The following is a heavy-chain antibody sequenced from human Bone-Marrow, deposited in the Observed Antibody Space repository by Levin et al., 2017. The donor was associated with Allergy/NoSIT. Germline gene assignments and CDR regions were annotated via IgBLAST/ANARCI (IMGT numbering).Heavy chain of an antibody. J-gene: IGHJ5*02. CDR3: AKLAVILVIPSAFDP. V-gene: IGHV3-23*01. Sequence: QAGGSLRLSCAATGFTFSSYAMAWVRQSPGRGLEWVAGITGGGHDTDYAESVRGRFTISRDNSKNTLYLQMNNLRTEDTAVYYCAKLAVILVIPSAFDPWGQGTLVTVSS. CDR1: GFTFSSYA. CDR2: ITGGGHDT. D-gene: IGHD2-21*01.